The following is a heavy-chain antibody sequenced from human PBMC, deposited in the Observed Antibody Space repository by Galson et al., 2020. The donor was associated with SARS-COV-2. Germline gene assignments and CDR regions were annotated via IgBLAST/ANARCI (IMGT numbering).Heavy chain of an antibody. D-gene: IGHD6-19*01. V-gene: IGHV4-59*01. Sequence: SETLSLTCTVSGGSISSYYWSWIRQSQGKGLEWIGYIYYIGSTNYNPSLKSRVTMSIDRSKNKFSLNLKSVTAADTAMYFCARHPQSTSGWSYYVDYWVQVSMGTVSS. CDR1: GGSISSYY. CDR2: IYYIGST. CDR3: ARHPQSTSGWSYYVDY. J-gene: IGHJ4*02.